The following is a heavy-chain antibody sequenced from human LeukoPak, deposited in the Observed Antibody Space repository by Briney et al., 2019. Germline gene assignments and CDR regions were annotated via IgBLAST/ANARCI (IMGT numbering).Heavy chain of an antibody. Sequence: SGTLSLTCTVSGDSINSLDLWSWVRQPPGKGLEWIGEMYPSGTTHSNPSVKSRVTISIDKSKNQFFLNLSSVTAADTAVYYCAGLVGRYSSGLYYYYFDYWGQGTLVTVSS. CDR3: AGLVGRYSSGLYYYYFDY. CDR2: MYPSGTT. D-gene: IGHD3-22*01. CDR1: GDSINSLDL. V-gene: IGHV4-4*02. J-gene: IGHJ4*02.